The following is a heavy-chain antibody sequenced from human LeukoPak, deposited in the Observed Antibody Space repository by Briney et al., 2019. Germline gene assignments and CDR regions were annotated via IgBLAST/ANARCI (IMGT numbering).Heavy chain of an antibody. J-gene: IGHJ4*02. D-gene: IGHD2-15*01. CDR1: GGSISPFY. Sequence: SETLSLTCTVSGGSISPFYWSWIRQPPGKGLEWIAYIYYSGSTAYNPSLKSRVAISVDTSNNQVSLKLSSVAAADTAVYYCARHGYCSGGSCYWDYWGQGTLVTVSS. CDR3: ARHGYCSGGSCYWDY. CDR2: IYYSGST. V-gene: IGHV4-59*08.